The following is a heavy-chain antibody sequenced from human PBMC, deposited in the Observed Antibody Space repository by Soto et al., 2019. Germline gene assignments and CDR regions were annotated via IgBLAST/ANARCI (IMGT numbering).Heavy chain of an antibody. CDR3: AKGRAWAAAGTGDAFDI. CDR1: GFTFDDYA. V-gene: IGHV3-9*01. CDR2: ISWNSGSI. J-gene: IGHJ3*02. D-gene: IGHD6-13*01. Sequence: EVQLVESGGGLVQPGRSLRLSCAASGFTFDDYAMHWVRQAPGKGLEWVSGISWNSGSIGYADSVKGRFTISRDNAKNSLYLQMNSLRAEDTDLYYCAKGRAWAAAGTGDAFDIWGQGTMVTVSS.